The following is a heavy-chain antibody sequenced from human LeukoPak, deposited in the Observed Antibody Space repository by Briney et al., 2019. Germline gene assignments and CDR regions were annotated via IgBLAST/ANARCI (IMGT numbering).Heavy chain of an antibody. D-gene: IGHD3-22*01. CDR2: IRSNSDGGTI. V-gene: IGHV3-15*07. CDR3: ATDFYDST. J-gene: IGHJ5*02. CDR1: GFTFSNAW. Sequence: RGSLRLSCATSGFTFSNAWMNWVRQAPGKGLEWVGRIRSNSDGGTIDYAAPVKGRFTLSRDDSKTTLYLQMNSLQTEDTAVYYCATDFYDSTWGQGTLVTVSS.